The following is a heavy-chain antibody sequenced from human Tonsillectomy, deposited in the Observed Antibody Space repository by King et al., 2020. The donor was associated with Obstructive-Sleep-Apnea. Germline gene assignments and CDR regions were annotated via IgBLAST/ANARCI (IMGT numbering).Heavy chain of an antibody. CDR1: GFTFSSYA. D-gene: IGHD2-2*01. CDR3: ARSSTSCCDAFDI. Sequence: VQLVESGGGLVQPGGSLRLSCAASGFTFSSYAKSWVRQAPGKGLEWVSAISGSGGSTYYADSVKGRFTISRDNSKNTLYLQMNSLRAEDTAVYYCARSSTSCCDAFDIWGQGTMVTVSS. V-gene: IGHV3-23*04. J-gene: IGHJ3*02. CDR2: ISGSGGST.